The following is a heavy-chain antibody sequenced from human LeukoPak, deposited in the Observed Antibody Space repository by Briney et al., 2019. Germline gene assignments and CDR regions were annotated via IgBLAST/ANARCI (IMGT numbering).Heavy chain of an antibody. Sequence: GGSLRLSCAASGFTFSSYWMSWVRQAPGKGLEWVADIQENGGEKYYIDSVKGRFTITRDNAKNSLYLQMNSLRVEDTAVYYCARDRRYGSGNYFHYWYFDLWGRGTQVTVSS. CDR3: ARDRRYGSGNYFHYWYFDL. V-gene: IGHV3-7*04. CDR1: GFTFSSYW. CDR2: IQENGGEK. D-gene: IGHD3-10*01. J-gene: IGHJ2*01.